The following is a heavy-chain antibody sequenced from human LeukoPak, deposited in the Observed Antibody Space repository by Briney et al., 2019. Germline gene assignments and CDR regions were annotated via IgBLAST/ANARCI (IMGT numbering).Heavy chain of an antibody. J-gene: IGHJ4*02. CDR3: ASGFVQFLLLH. Sequence: GASVKVFCKSSAHIFTDYHIHWVRQAPGRGLEWVGLFDRDRSETKYAEEFQDRVSISTDTSTKTAYMDLTSLTSDDTAVYFCASGFVQFLLLHGGQGPLVTVSP. V-gene: IGHV1-2*06. CDR2: FDRDRSET. CDR1: AHIFTDYH. D-gene: IGHD2-2*03.